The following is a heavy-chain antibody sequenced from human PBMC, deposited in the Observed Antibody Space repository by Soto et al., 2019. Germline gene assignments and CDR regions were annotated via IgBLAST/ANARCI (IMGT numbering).Heavy chain of an antibody. J-gene: IGHJ6*03. CDR1: GYTFTSYY. D-gene: IGHD2-2*01. V-gene: IGHV1-46*03. CDR3: ARNGVVVPAAIAVTYYYYYMDV. Sequence: GASVKVSCKASGYTFTSYYMHWVRHAPGQGLEWMGIINPSGGSTSYAQKFQGRVTMTRDTSTSTVYMELSSLRSEGTAVYYCARNGVVVPAAIAVTYYYYYMDVWGKGTTVTVSS. CDR2: INPSGGST.